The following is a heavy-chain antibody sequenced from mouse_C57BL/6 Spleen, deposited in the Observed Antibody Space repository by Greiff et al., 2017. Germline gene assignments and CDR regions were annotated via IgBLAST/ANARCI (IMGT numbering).Heavy chain of an antibody. Sequence: EVQLVESEGGLVQPGSSMKLSCTASGFTFSDYYMAWVRQVPEKGLEWVANINYDGSSTFYLDSLKSRFIFSSDNAKNILCLQMRALKSVGTATYLCASDRAYYDDGGDWYFDVWGTGTTVTVSS. V-gene: IGHV5-16*01. D-gene: IGHD2-4*01. CDR3: ASDRAYYDDGGDWYFDV. CDR1: GFTFSDYY. CDR2: INYDGSST. J-gene: IGHJ1*03.